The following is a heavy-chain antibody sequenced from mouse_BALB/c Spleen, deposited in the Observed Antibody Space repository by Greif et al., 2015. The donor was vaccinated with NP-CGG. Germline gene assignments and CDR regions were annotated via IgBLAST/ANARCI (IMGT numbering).Heavy chain of an antibody. Sequence: QVQLKESGSVLVRPGASVKLSCKASGYTFTSSWMHWAKQRPGQGLEWIGEIHPRSGNTNYNEMFKGKATLTVDTSSSTAYGDLSSLTSEDSAVYYCSKSGDYDNSFDYWGQGTTLTVSS. CDR3: SKSGDYDNSFDY. V-gene: IGHV1S130*01. CDR2: IHPRSGNT. J-gene: IGHJ2*01. CDR1: GYTFTSSW. D-gene: IGHD2-4*01.